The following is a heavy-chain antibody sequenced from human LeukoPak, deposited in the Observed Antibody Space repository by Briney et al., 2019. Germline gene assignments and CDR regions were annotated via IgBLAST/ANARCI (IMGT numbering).Heavy chain of an antibody. D-gene: IGHD3-22*01. CDR2: INPNSGGT. CDR1: GYTFTGYY. V-gene: IGHV1-2*02. J-gene: IGHJ4*02. Sequence: ASVKVSCKASGYTFTGYYMHWVRQAPGQGLEWMGWINPNSGGTNYAQKFQGRVTMTRDTSTSTVYMELSSLRSEDTAVYYCARDLRDSSGYYYFFDYWGQGTLVTVSS. CDR3: ARDLRDSSGYYYFFDY.